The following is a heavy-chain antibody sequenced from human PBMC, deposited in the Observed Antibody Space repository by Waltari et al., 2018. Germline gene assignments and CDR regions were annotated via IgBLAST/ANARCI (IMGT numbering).Heavy chain of an antibody. J-gene: IGHJ6*02. CDR1: GFTFSSYE. Sequence: EVQLVESGGGLVQPGGSLRLSCAASGFTFSSYEMNWVRQAPGKGLEWVSYISSSGSTIYYAASVKGRFTISRDNAKNSLYLQMNSLRAEDTAVYYCARGPGELRYFDRVLGLLDYGMDVWGQGTTVTVSS. CDR3: ARGPGELRYFDRVLGLLDYGMDV. V-gene: IGHV3-48*03. D-gene: IGHD3-9*01. CDR2: ISSSGSTI.